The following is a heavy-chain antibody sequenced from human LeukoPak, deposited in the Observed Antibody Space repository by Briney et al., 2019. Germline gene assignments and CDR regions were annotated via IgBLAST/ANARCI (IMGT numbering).Heavy chain of an antibody. CDR2: ISSSSSYI. J-gene: IGHJ4*02. V-gene: IGHV3-21*01. D-gene: IGHD3-10*01. Sequence: GGSLRLSCAASGFTVSSNEMSWVRQAPGKGLEWVSSISSSSSYIYYADPVKGRFTISRDNAKNSLYLQMNGLRAEDTAVYYCARDPYGSGSYIDYWGQGTLVTVSS. CDR3: ARDPYGSGSYIDY. CDR1: GFTVSSNE.